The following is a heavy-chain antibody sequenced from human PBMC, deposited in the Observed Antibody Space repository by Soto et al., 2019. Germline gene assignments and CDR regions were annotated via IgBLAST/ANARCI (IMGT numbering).Heavy chain of an antibody. D-gene: IGHD6-13*01. J-gene: IGHJ4*02. CDR1: GYTFTDYY. CDR3: ARDSAAAAGLSFDS. Sequence: ASVKVSCKASGYTFTDYYMHWVRRAPGQGLEWMGWINDNSGATRYSQRFQGRVTLTRDTSISTAYMELSSLRSDDTAVYYCARDSAAAAGLSFDSWGQGTLVTVSS. CDR2: INDNSGAT. V-gene: IGHV1-2*02.